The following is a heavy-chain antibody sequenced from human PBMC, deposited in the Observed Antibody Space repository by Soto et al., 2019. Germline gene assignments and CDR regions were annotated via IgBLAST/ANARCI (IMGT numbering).Heavy chain of an antibody. D-gene: IGHD1-26*01. CDR3: ARLREGEVGTTTGFCDY. J-gene: IGHJ4*02. V-gene: IGHV5-51*01. CDR1: ADSFSTYW. Sequence: GESLKISCTVYADSFSTYWIGWVRQMPGKGLEWMGVIYPGASDTRYSPSFQGQVTISADKSISTAYLQWSSLKASDTAMYYGARLREGEVGTTTGFCDYWGQGTLVTVSS. CDR2: IYPGASDT.